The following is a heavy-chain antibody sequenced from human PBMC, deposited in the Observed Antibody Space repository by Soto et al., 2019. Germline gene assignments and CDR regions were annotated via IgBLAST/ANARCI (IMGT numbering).Heavy chain of an antibody. CDR2: TRADSENT. CDR3: ARPYKPTGSYGY. J-gene: IGHJ4*02. CDR1: GYNFTSYG. Sequence: VQLVQSGAEVKKPGASVKVSCKASGYNFTSYGISWVRQAPGQGLEWMGWTRADSENTDYAQNLQGRVTMTTDTSTSTAYLELRNLRSDDTAVYYCARPYKPTGSYGYWGQGTLVTVSS. V-gene: IGHV1-18*01. D-gene: IGHD3-10*01.